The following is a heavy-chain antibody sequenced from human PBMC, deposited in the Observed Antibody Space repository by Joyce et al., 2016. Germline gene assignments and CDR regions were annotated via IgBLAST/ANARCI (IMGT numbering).Heavy chain of an antibody. Sequence: VQLVESGGGLVQSGESLRLSCGVSGLTFRTTWMSGVRQAPGEGVEWIGRIKSKDDGGTLDYIETVNGRFTVSRDDSTSTVYLQMDSLKIEDTAMYYCTTDPRYWGRGTLVTVSS. V-gene: IGHV3-15*01. CDR1: GLTFRTTW. CDR3: TTDPRY. J-gene: IGHJ4*02. CDR2: IKSKDDGGTL.